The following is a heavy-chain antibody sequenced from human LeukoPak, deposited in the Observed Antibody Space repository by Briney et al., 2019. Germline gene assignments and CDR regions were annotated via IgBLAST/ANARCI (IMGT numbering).Heavy chain of an antibody. CDR1: GFTFSSYS. CDR3: ARVLLSFNYYYGMDV. J-gene: IGHJ6*02. D-gene: IGHD2-15*01. V-gene: IGHV3-48*02. Sequence: GGSLRLSCAASGFTFSSYSMTWVRQAPGKGLEWVSYISSSSTIYYADSVKGRFTISRDNAKNSLYLQMNGLRDEDTAVYYCARVLLSFNYYYGMDVWGQGTTVTVSS. CDR2: ISSSSTI.